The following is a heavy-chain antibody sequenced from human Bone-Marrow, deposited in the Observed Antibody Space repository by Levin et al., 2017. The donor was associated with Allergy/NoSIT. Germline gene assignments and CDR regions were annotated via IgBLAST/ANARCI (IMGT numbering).Heavy chain of an antibody. CDR2: IKNGGAT. V-gene: IGHV3-15*07. J-gene: IGHJ4*02. Sequence: GGSLRLSCAASGFTFAGAWLHWVRQAPGKGLELVGRIKNGGATDYAAPVQGRFTMSRDDSGSTLYLEMNNLQTEDTAVYYCAADLPSINTKYIIDYWGQGTLVTVSS. CDR3: AADLPSINTKYIIDY. D-gene: IGHD3-3*02. CDR1: GFTFAGAW.